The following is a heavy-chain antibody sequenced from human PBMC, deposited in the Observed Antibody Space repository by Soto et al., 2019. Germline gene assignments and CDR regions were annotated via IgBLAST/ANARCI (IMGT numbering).Heavy chain of an antibody. CDR3: NVGSSRTLPQNDH. CDR1: GFTFNSYG. Sequence: QVQLVESGGGVVQPGRSLRRSCAASGFTFNSYGMHWVRQAPGKGLEWLAVIWADGETKFYADSVKGRITISSDTSENTLYLLMHSLRPEDTAVYYFNVGSSRTLPQNDHWGQGTLVTVSS. CDR2: IWADGETK. V-gene: IGHV3-33*01. J-gene: IGHJ4*02. D-gene: IGHD2-2*01.